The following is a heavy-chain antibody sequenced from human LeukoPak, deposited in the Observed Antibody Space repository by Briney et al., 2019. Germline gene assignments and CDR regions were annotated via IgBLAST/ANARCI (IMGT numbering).Heavy chain of an antibody. CDR3: AKDTHSGSYYISHFDY. J-gene: IGHJ4*02. CDR1: GFTFDDYA. Sequence: PGRSLRLSCAASGFTFDDYAMHWVRQAPGKGLEWVSGISWNSGSIGYADSVKGRFTIPRDNAKNSLYLQMNSLRAEDTALYYCAKDTHSGSYYISHFDYWGQGTLVTVSS. CDR2: ISWNSGSI. D-gene: IGHD3-10*01. V-gene: IGHV3-9*01.